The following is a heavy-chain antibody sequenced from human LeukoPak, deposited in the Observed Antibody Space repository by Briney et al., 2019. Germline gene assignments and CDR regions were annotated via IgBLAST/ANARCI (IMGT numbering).Heavy chain of an antibody. CDR2: ISLYNGNT. J-gene: IGHJ4*02. V-gene: IGHV1-18*01. D-gene: IGHD3/OR15-3a*01. Sequence: ASVTVSFTSSGYTFTIYGITWVRQAPGQGLEWMGWISLYNGNTNYAQKLQGRVTMTTDTSTSTAYMELRNLTSDDTAVYYCARDWDWNFDYWGQGTLVTVSS. CDR3: ARDWDWNFDY. CDR1: GYTFTIYG.